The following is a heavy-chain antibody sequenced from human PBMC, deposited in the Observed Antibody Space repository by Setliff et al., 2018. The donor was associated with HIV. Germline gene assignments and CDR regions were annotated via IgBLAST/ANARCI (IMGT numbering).Heavy chain of an antibody. J-gene: IGHJ3*02. CDR3: ARDHYAFDI. Sequence: PGGSLRLSCAASGFTFSSYEMNWVRQAPGKGLEWVSYISSSGGTIYYADSVKGRFTISRDNAKKSLYLQMNSLRAEDTAVYYCARDHYAFDIWGQGTMVTVSS. V-gene: IGHV3-48*03. CDR1: GFTFSSYE. CDR2: ISSSGGTI.